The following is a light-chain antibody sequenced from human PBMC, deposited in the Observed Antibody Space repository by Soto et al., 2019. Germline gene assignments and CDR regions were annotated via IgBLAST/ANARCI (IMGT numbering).Light chain of an antibody. Sequence: DIQMTQSPSSLSASVGDRVTITCRASQSISSYLNWYQQKPGKAPKLLIYDASSLQSGVPSRFSGSGFGTDFTLTIRSLQPEDFATYYCQQSFSTPSITFGQGTRLEIK. CDR1: QSISSY. J-gene: IGKJ5*01. CDR2: DAS. CDR3: QQSFSTPSIT. V-gene: IGKV1-39*01.